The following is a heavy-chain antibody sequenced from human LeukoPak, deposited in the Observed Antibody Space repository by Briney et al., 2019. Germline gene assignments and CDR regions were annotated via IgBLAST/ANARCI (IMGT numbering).Heavy chain of an antibody. CDR3: AKVDCSGGSCYYPDY. CDR2: IRYDGSNK. V-gene: IGHV3-30*02. Sequence: PGGSLRLSCAASGFTFSSYGMHWVRQAPGKGLEWVAFIRYDGSNKYYADSVKGRFTISRDNSKNTLYLQMNSLRAEDTAVYYCAKVDCSGGSCYYPDYSGQGTLVTVSS. J-gene: IGHJ4*02. D-gene: IGHD2-15*01. CDR1: GFTFSSYG.